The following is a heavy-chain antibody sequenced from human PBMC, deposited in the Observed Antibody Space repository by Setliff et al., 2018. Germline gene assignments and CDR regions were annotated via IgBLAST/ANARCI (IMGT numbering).Heavy chain of an antibody. CDR3: ARSPPNRGVGQGHYMDV. D-gene: IGHD1-26*01. V-gene: IGHV1-46*01. Sequence: GASVKVSCKASGYTFTSYYMHWVRQAPGQGLEWMGIINPSGGSTSYAQKFQGRVTMTRDTSTSTVYMGLSSLRSEDTAVYYCARSPPNRGVGQGHYMDVWGIGTTVTVSS. CDR1: GYTFTSYY. CDR2: INPSGGST. J-gene: IGHJ6*03.